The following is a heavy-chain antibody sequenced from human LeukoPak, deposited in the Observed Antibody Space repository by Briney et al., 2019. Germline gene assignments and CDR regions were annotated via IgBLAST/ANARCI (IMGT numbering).Heavy chain of an antibody. CDR1: GYTFTSYG. Sequence: KVSCKASGYTFTSYGISWVRQAPGQGLEWVGWISVSTGQTYYAQKLQGRVTMTTDTSTNTAYLEVTSLRSDDTAVYYCARGERQLPGVDFWGQGTLVTVSS. CDR2: ISVSTGQT. CDR3: ARGERQLPGVDF. V-gene: IGHV1-18*01. D-gene: IGHD1-1*01. J-gene: IGHJ4*02.